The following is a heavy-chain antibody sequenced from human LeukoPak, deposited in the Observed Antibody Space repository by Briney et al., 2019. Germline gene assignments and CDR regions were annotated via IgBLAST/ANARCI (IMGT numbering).Heavy chain of an antibody. CDR1: GYTLTELS. J-gene: IGHJ6*02. Sequence: ASVTVSCKASGYTLTELSMHWVRQAPGKGLEWMGGFDPEDGETIYAQKFQGRVTMTEDTSTDTAYMEPSSLRSEDTAVYYCATDPGQYGMDVWGQGTTVTVSS. V-gene: IGHV1-24*01. CDR3: ATDPGQYGMDV. CDR2: FDPEDGET.